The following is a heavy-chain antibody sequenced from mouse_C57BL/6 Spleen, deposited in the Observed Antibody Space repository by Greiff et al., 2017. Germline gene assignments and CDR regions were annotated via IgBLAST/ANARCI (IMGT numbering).Heavy chain of an antibody. CDR1: GYAFSSYW. V-gene: IGHV1-80*01. Sequence: VKLVESGAELVKPGASVKISCKASGYAFSSYWMNWVKQRPGKGLEWIGQIYPGDGDTNYNGKFKGKATLTADKSSSTAYMQLSSLTSEDSAVYFCARKGYDDWFAYWGQGTLVTVSA. J-gene: IGHJ3*01. CDR2: IYPGDGDT. D-gene: IGHD2-2*01. CDR3: ARKGYDDWFAY.